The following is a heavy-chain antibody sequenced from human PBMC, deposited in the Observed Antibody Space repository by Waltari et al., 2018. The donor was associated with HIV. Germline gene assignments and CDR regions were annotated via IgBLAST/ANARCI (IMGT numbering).Heavy chain of an antibody. CDR2: INSGNGNS. CDR3: ARSGIVRGRSYELLAF. D-gene: IGHD3-16*01. J-gene: IGHJ4*01. V-gene: IGHV1-3*01. Sequence: QVLLVQSGTEVKKPGASVTISCTASGYNFTSYPVHWVRQAPGRGLEWLGWINSGNGNSRYSPGFQDRLTMTRDISASTSYFVLSGLTSDDTSVYFCARSGIVRGRSYELLAFWGQGT. CDR1: GYNFTSYP.